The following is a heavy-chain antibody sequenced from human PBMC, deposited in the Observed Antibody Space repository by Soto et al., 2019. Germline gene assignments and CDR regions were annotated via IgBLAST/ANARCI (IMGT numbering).Heavy chain of an antibody. CDR3: ARAHYYDSSGYYLGYYYGMDV. Sequence: SETLSLTCTVSGGSISSSSYYWGWIRQPPGKGLEWIGSIYYSGSTYYNPSLKSRVTISVDTSKNQFSLKLSSVTAEDTAVYYCARAHYYDSSGYYLGYYYGMDVWGQGTTVTVSS. CDR2: IYYSGST. J-gene: IGHJ6*02. CDR1: GGSISSSSYY. V-gene: IGHV4-39*01. D-gene: IGHD3-22*01.